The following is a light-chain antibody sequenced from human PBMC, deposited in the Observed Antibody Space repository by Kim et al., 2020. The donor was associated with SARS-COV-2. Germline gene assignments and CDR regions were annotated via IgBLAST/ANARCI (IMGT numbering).Light chain of an antibody. Sequence: SESVGDTVTITCRAGQAIRNDLGWYQQKPGKAPKVLIAAASILQTGVPSRFSGSGSGTDFTLTINSLQPEDFATYYCLQDYTYPWTFGQGPRWISN. CDR3: LQDYTYPWT. CDR1: QAIRND. J-gene: IGKJ1*01. CDR2: AAS. V-gene: IGKV1-6*01.